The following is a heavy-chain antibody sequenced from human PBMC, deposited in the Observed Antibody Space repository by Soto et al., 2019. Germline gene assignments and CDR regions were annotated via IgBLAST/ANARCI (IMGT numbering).Heavy chain of an antibody. Sequence: TLSLTCTVADGSSSSVDCCWSRKRQPPGKGLEWIGFMYFGGSFNYNPSLASRVTISVETSKNQFSMKMTSVTAADTAVYYCARSYYDSIGFTVGPWGQGTLVTVSS. V-gene: IGHV4-61*08. CDR2: MYFGGSF. J-gene: IGHJ5*02. CDR1: DGSSSSVDCC. CDR3: ARSYYDSIGFTVGP. D-gene: IGHD3-22*01.